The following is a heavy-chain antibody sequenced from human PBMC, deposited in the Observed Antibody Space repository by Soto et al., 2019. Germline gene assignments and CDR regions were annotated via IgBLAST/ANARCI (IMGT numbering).Heavy chain of an antibody. D-gene: IGHD3-10*01. CDR3: TTQYYYGSGPFDS. CDR2: ISWNSGRI. V-gene: IGHV3-9*01. Sequence: ESGGGLVQPGRSLRLSCAASGFIFDDYAMHWARQAPGKGLEWVSGISWNSGRIGYVDSVKGRFTISRDNAKNSLYLQMNSLRPEDTAFYYCTTQYYYGSGPFDSWGQGTLVTVSS. J-gene: IGHJ4*02. CDR1: GFIFDDYA.